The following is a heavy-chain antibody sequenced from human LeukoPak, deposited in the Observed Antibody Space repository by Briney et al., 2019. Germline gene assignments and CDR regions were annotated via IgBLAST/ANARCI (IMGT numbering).Heavy chain of an antibody. D-gene: IGHD2-2*01. CDR1: GGSISSHY. CDR3: AREADCSSTSCYGFVWFDP. J-gene: IGHJ5*02. Sequence: SETLSLTCTVSGGSISSHYWSWIRQPPGKGLEWIGYIYYSGSTNYNPSLKSRVTISVDSSKNQFSLKLSSVTAADTAVYYCAREADCSSTSCYGFVWFDPWGQGTLVTVSS. V-gene: IGHV4-59*11. CDR2: IYYSGST.